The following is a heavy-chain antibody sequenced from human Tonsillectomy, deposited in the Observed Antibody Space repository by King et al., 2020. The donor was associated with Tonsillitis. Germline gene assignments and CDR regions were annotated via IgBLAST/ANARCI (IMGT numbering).Heavy chain of an antibody. Sequence: QLQESGPGLVKPSETLSLTCTVSGGSISSSSYYWGWIRQPPGKGLEWIGSIYYSGSPYYNPSLKSRVTISVDTSKDQFSLKLSSVTAADTAVYYCARLRGGGYSWFDPWGQGTLVTVSS. V-gene: IGHV4-39*01. D-gene: IGHD3-22*01. J-gene: IGHJ5*02. CDR1: GGSISSSSYY. CDR3: ARLRGGGYSWFDP. CDR2: IYYSGSP.